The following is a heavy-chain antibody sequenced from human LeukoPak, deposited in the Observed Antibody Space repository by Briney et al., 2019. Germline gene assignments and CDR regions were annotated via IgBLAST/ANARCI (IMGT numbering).Heavy chain of an antibody. V-gene: IGHV1-18*01. Sequence: ASVKVSCKASGYTFISYGISWVRQAPGQGREWMGWISAYNGNTNYAQKVQGRVTMTTDTSTSTAYMELRSLRSDDTAVYYCARVWYERVRGAFDIWGQGTMVTVSS. CDR1: GYTFISYG. CDR3: ARVWYERVRGAFDI. D-gene: IGHD1-1*01. CDR2: ISAYNGNT. J-gene: IGHJ3*02.